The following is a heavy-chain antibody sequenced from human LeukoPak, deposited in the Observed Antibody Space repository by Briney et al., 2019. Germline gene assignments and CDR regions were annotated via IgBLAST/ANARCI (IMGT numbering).Heavy chain of an antibody. CDR1: GFTFSSYW. CDR2: INSDGSTT. D-gene: IGHD6-19*01. V-gene: IGHV3-74*01. CDR3: AKVIGVAGGDFDY. Sequence: GGSLRLSCAAFGFTFSSYWMHWVRQAPGKGLVWVSRINSDGSTTSHADSVKGRFTISRDNAKNTLYLQMNSLRAEDTAVYYCAKVIGVAGGDFDYWGQGALVTVSS. J-gene: IGHJ4*02.